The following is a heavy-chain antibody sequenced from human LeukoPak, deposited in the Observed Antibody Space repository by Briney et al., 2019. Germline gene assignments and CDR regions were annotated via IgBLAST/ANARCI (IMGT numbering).Heavy chain of an antibody. V-gene: IGHV4-30-2*01. CDR3: ASANDYVWGSYDY. CDR1: GGSISSGGYS. J-gene: IGHJ4*02. Sequence: SETLSLTCAVSGGSISSGGYSWNWIRQPPGKGLEWIGYIYHTGNTYYNPSLKSRVTISVDRSKNQFSLKLSSVTAADTAVYYCASANDYVWGSYDYWGQGTLVTVSS. CDR2: IYHTGNT. D-gene: IGHD3-16*01.